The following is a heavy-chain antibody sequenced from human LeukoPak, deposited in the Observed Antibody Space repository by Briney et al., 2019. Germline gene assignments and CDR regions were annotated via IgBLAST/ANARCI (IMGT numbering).Heavy chain of an antibody. CDR1: GGSFSGYY. V-gene: IGHV4-34*01. CDR2: INHSGST. J-gene: IGHJ6*03. D-gene: IGHD3-10*01. Sequence: PSETLSLTCAVYGGSFSGYYWSWIRQPPGKGLEWIGEINHSGSTNYNPSLKSRVTISVDTSKNQFSLKLSSVTAADTAVYYCARAIITMVRGVIMRRSTMDVWGKGTTVTVSS. CDR3: ARAIITMVRGVIMRRSTMDV.